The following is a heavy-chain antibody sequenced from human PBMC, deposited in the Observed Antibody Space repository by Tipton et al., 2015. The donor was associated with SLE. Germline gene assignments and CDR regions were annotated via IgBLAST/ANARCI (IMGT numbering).Heavy chain of an antibody. CDR2: IYYTGST. Sequence: TLSLTCTVSGDSISNSGHHWSWIRQHPGKGLEWIGYIYYTGSTYYNPSLKSRLTISVDTSKNQFSLKLSSVTAADTAVYYCARSVWVSQRAYGMDVWGQGTSVIVSS. CDR1: GDSISNSGHH. CDR3: ARSVWVSQRAYGMDV. D-gene: IGHD1-26*01. V-gene: IGHV4-31*03. J-gene: IGHJ6*02.